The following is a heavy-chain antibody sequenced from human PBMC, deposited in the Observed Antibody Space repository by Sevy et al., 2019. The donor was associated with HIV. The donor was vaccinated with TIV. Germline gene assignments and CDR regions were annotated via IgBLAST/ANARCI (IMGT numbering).Heavy chain of an antibody. CDR3: ARITHRVDIVATTYR. V-gene: IGHV3-53*01. Sequence: GGSLRLSCAASGFTVSSNYISWVRQAPGKGLEWVSVIYSGGSTYYADSVKGRFTISRDNSKNTLYLQMNSLRAEDTAVYYCARITHRVDIVATTYRWGQGTLVTVSS. CDR1: GFTVSSNY. J-gene: IGHJ4*02. D-gene: IGHD5-12*01. CDR2: IYSGGST.